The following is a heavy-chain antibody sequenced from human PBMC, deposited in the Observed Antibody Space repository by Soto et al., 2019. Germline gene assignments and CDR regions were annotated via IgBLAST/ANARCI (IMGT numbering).Heavy chain of an antibody. Sequence: QVQLVQSGAEVKKPGSSVKVSCKASGGTFSRYAIGWVRQAPGQGLEWMGGIIPIFGKTSYAQKMQGRVTSTADESTRTGYMELTSLRPEDTAVYYCARVSRDELSYYDYWGQGTLVTVSS. J-gene: IGHJ4*02. V-gene: IGHV1-69*12. CDR3: ARVSRDELSYYDY. CDR1: GGTFSRYA. D-gene: IGHD1-1*01. CDR2: IIPIFGKT.